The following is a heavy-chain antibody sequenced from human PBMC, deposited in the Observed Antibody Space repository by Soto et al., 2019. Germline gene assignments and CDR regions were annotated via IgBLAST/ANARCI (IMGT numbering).Heavy chain of an antibody. CDR1: GFTFSSHA. CDR2: LSDSGDSI. Sequence: EVQLLESGGGLVQPGRSLRLSCTASGFTFSSHAMTWVRQDPGKGLEWVSGLSDSGDSIYYADSVKGRFTIYRDNSMNTLYLQMNTLRVEDTAVYYCAKVSSSWYAGFFDLWGQGTLVTVSS. J-gene: IGHJ4*02. CDR3: AKVSSSWYAGFFDL. D-gene: IGHD6-13*01. V-gene: IGHV3-23*01.